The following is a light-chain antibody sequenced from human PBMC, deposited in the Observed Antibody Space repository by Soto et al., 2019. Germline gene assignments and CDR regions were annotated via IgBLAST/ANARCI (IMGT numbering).Light chain of an antibody. CDR3: QRYTNRPPVFT. CDR2: GAS. J-gene: IGKJ3*01. CDR1: QSLGNN. V-gene: IGKV3-15*01. Sequence: ELVMTQSPATLSVSPGERATLSCRASQSLGNNLAWYQQKPGQAPRVLIYGASTRAIGIPARFSGSGSGTDFTLTISSLQSEDFAVYYCQRYTNRPPVFTFGPGTKVDIK.